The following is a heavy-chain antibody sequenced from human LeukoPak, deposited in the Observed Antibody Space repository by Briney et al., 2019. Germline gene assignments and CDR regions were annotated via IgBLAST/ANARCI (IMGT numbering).Heavy chain of an antibody. V-gene: IGHV3-74*01. CDR1: GFTFSSYW. D-gene: IGHD3-10*01. CDR2: INSDGSSR. CDR3: ARDGDAVTMDY. Sequence: SGGSLRLSCAASGFTFSSYWMHWVRQAPGKGLVWVSRINSDGSSRSYADSVKGRFTISRDNAKNTLYLRMNSLRAEDTAVYYCARDGDAVTMDYWGQGTLVTVSS. J-gene: IGHJ4*02.